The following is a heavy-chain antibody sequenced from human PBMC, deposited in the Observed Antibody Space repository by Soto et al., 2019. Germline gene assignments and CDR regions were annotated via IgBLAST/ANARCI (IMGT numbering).Heavy chain of an antibody. CDR2: INPNSGGT. V-gene: IGHV1-2*04. CDR3: ARDAGSCSGGSCYYHNWFDP. Sequence: ASVKVSCKASGYTFTGYYMHWVRQAPGQGLEWMGWINPNSGGTNYAQKFQGWVTMTRDTSISTAYMEQSRLRSDDTAVYYFARDAGSCSGGSCYYHNWFDPWGQGTLVTVSS. CDR1: GYTFTGYY. J-gene: IGHJ5*02. D-gene: IGHD2-15*01.